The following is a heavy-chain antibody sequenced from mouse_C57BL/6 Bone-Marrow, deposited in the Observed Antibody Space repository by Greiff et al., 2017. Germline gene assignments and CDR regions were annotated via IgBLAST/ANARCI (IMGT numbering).Heavy chain of an antibody. V-gene: IGHV1-15*01. CDR3: TRYGYYGSSGGFAY. CDR1: GYTFTDYE. Sequence: QVQLKQSGAELVRPGASVTLSCKASGYTFTDYEMHWVKQTPVHGLEWIGAIDPETGGTAYNQKFKGKAILTADKSSSTAYMELRSLTSEDSAVYYCTRYGYYGSSGGFAYWGQGTLVTVSA. J-gene: IGHJ3*01. CDR2: IDPETGGT. D-gene: IGHD1-1*01.